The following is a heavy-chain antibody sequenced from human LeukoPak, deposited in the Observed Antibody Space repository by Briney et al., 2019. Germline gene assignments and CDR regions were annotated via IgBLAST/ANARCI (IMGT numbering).Heavy chain of an antibody. Sequence: PGGSLRLTCAASGFTFSCYAMSWVRQAPGKGLEWVSTINESGGRTYYADSMKGRFTVSRDNSKNTLYLQMHSLRVEDTAVYFCAKDQPADGYNSIWGQGTLVTVSS. CDR2: INESGGRT. J-gene: IGHJ4*02. D-gene: IGHD5-24*01. V-gene: IGHV3-23*01. CDR3: AKDQPADGYNSI. CDR1: GFTFSCYA.